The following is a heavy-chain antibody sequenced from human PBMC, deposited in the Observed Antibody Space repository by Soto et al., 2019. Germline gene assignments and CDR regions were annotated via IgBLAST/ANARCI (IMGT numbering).Heavy chain of an antibody. D-gene: IGHD4-17*01. CDR3: AHKNDYGGNFDY. CDR2: IYWDDDK. V-gene: IGHV2-5*02. Sequence: QITLKESGPTLVKPTQPLTLTCTFSGFSLSTTGVGVGWIRQPPGKALEWLALIYWDDDKRYSPSLKSRLTITKDTAKSQVVLTMTNLDPVDTATYYCAHKNDYGGNFDYWGQGTLVTVSS. CDR1: GFSLSTTGVG. J-gene: IGHJ4*02.